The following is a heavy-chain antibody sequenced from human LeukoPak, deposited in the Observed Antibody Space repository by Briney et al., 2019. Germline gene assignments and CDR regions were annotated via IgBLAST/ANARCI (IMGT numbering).Heavy chain of an antibody. V-gene: IGHV3-48*01. CDR3: GRDRRQIYYGVDV. Sequence: PGGSLRLSCAASGFSFTIYSMNWVRQAPGKGLEWVSFISDSGRVTYADSVKGRFTISRDTATNSLYLQMNSLRAEDTAVYYCGRDRRQIYYGVDVWGQGTTVTVSS. CDR1: GFSFTIYS. CDR2: ISDSGRVT. J-gene: IGHJ6*02.